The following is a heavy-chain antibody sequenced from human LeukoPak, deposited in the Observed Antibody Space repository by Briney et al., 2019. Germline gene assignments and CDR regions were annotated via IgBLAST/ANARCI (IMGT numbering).Heavy chain of an antibody. CDR2: IYHSGST. D-gene: IGHD3-3*01. J-gene: IGHJ4*02. Sequence: PSETLSLTCTVSGYSISRGYYWGWIGQPPGKGLEWIGSIYHSGSTYYNPSLKSRVTISVDTSKNQFSLKLSSVTAADTAVYYCAGVVTIFGVVTRAFDYWGQGTLVTVS. CDR3: AGVVTIFGVVTRAFDY. CDR1: GYSISRGYY. V-gene: IGHV4-38-2*02.